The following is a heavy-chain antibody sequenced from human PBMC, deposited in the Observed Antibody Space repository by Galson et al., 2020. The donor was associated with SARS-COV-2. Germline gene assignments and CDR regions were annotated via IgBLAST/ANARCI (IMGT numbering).Heavy chain of an antibody. CDR1: GGSISSGGYY. V-gene: IGHV4-31*03. J-gene: IGHJ4*02. Sequence: ETSETLSLTCTVSGGSISSGGYYWSWIRQHPGKGLEWIGYIYYNGNTYYNPSLKSRLTISLDTSKNQISLKLSSVTAADTALDVCARVAERSSGVCCCFDYWGQGTLVTVSS. D-gene: IGHD2-8*02. CDR2: IYYNGNT. CDR3: ARVAERSSGVCCCFDY.